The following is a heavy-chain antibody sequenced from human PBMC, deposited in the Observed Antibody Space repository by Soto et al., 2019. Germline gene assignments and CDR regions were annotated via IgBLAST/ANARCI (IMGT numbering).Heavy chain of an antibody. V-gene: IGHV1-18*01. CDR2: ISGHNGNT. Sequence: ASVKVSFKASGYTFTSYAISWVRQAPGQGLEWMGWISGHNGNTNYAQKLQGRVTMTTDTSTSTAYLELRSLRSDDTAVYYCARGTTVTTTPTYYYMDVWGKGTTVTVSS. CDR1: GYTFTSYA. D-gene: IGHD4-17*01. CDR3: ARGTTVTTTPTYYYMDV. J-gene: IGHJ6*03.